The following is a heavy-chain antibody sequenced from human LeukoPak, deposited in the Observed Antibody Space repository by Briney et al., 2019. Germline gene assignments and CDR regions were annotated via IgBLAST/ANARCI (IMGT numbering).Heavy chain of an antibody. CDR1: GFTFSSYG. CDR3: AKGPYSYGSYFDY. Sequence: PGGSLRLSCAASGFTFSSYGMHWVRQAPGKGLDWVAFIRYDGSNKYYADSVKGRFTISRDNSKNTLYLQMNSLRAEDTAVYYCAKGPYSYGSYFDYWGQGTLVTVSS. CDR2: IRYDGSNK. J-gene: IGHJ4*02. D-gene: IGHD5-18*01. V-gene: IGHV3-30*02.